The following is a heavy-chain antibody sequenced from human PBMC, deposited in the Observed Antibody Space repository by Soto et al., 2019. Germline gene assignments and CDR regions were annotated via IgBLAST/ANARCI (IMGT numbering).Heavy chain of an antibody. CDR3: ARAYSGYDLHYYGMDV. CDR2: VNPNSGGT. Sequence: ASVKVSCKASGYTFTGYYMHWVRQAPGQGLEWMGWVNPNSGGTNYAQKFQGWVTMTRDTSISTAYMELSRLRSDDTAVYYCARAYSGYDLHYYGMDVWGQGTTVTVSS. D-gene: IGHD5-12*01. CDR1: GYTFTGYY. V-gene: IGHV1-2*04. J-gene: IGHJ6*02.